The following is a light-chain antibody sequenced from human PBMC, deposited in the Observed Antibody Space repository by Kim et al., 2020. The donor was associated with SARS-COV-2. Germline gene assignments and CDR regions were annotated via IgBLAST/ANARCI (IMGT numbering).Light chain of an antibody. V-gene: IGLV3-9*01. Sequence: ALGQTVRITCGGNNIGGKNVHWYQQKPGQAPGLVIYRDNNRPSGIPDRFSGSNSGNTATLTISRAQGGDEADYYCQVWDSSTGRVVFGGGTQLTVL. J-gene: IGLJ2*01. CDR2: RDN. CDR1: NIGGKN. CDR3: QVWDSSTGRVV.